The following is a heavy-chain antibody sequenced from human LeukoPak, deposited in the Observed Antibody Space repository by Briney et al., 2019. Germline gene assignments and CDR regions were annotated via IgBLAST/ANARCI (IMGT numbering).Heavy chain of an antibody. J-gene: IGHJ4*02. V-gene: IGHV3-64D*09. CDR3: VKGRYSNSWYSSDY. CDR2: ISSSGGRT. Sequence: GRSLRLSCSASGFTFSSYAMHCVRQAPGKGLEYVSAISSSGGRTYYADSVRGRFTISRDNSKNTLYLQMSSLRAEDTAVYYCVKGRYSNSWYSSDYWGQGTLVTVSS. D-gene: IGHD6-13*01. CDR1: GFTFSSYA.